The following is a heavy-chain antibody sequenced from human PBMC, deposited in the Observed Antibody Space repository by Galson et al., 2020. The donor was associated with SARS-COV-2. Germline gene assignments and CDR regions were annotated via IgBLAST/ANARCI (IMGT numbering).Heavy chain of an antibody. CDR1: GFTFSNIG. Sequence: PGGSLRLSCEASGFTFSNIGMHWVRQAPGKGLEWVAFISYEGSTKRYLDSVKGRFTISRDNSKNTVYLQMNSLTPEDTAVYFWVRGAVGGSQSFGYWGQGTLVTVSS. J-gene: IGHJ4*02. CDR2: ISYEGSTK. D-gene: IGHD1-26*01. V-gene: IGHV3-30*03. CDR3: VRGAVGGSQSFGY.